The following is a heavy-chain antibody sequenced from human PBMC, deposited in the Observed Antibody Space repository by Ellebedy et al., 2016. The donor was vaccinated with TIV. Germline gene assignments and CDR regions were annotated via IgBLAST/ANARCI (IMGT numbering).Heavy chain of an antibody. CDR2: IKQDGSEK. V-gene: IGHV3-7*04. J-gene: IGHJ4*02. CDR1: GFTFSSYW. Sequence: GESLKISCAASGFTFSSYWMSWVRQAPGKGLEWVANIKQDGSEKYYVDSVKGRFTISRDNAKNSLYLQMNSLRAEDTAVYYCARGGGIAAGGYFDYWGQGTLVTVSS. D-gene: IGHD6-13*01. CDR3: ARGGGIAAGGYFDY.